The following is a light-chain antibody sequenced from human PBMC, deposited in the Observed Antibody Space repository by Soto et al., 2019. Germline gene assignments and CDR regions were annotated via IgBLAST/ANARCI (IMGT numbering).Light chain of an antibody. CDR2: EVN. Sequence: QSVLTQPPSASWSPGQSVTISCTGSSSDVGSYDYGCWYQQHPGKAPKLMSYEVNRRPSGVPNRFSGSKSGTTASLTVSGLPPEDEADYSCSSYRRIHTFVFGTGTKVTVL. J-gene: IGLJ1*01. CDR1: SSDVGSYDY. CDR3: SSYRRIHTFV. V-gene: IGLV2-8*01.